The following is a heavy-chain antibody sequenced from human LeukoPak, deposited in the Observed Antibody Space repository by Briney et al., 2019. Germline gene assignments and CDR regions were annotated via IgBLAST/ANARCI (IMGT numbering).Heavy chain of an antibody. J-gene: IGHJ4*02. V-gene: IGHV1-2*02. CDR2: INPNSGST. D-gene: IGHD2-2*01. CDR3: ARDVGEYCSSTNCYASHY. Sequence: GASVSVSCRASGYTFTVYYMHWVRQAPGQGLEGMGWINPNSGSTNFAQKFQGTVTMTRDTFITTAYMELSSLRSDDTAVYYCARDVGEYCSSTNCYASHYWGQGTLVTVSS. CDR1: GYTFTVYY.